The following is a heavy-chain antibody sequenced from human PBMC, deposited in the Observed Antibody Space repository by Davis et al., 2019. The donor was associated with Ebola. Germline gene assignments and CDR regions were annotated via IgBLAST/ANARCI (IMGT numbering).Heavy chain of an antibody. D-gene: IGHD6-19*01. V-gene: IGHV6-1*01. CDR1: GEGVSLTTDG. CDR2: TYYNSDWYN. Sequence: PSETLSLTCAISGEGVSLTTDGWNWIRQSPSRGLEWLGRTYYNSDWYNDYAVSVKGRITISPDTSKNQVSLQLHSVTPEDTAVYHCVRGWLRTGMDVWGKGTTVIVSS. J-gene: IGHJ6*04. CDR3: VRGWLRTGMDV.